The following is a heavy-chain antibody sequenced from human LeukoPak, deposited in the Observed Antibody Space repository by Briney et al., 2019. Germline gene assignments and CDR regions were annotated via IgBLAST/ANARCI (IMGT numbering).Heavy chain of an antibody. D-gene: IGHD2-15*01. V-gene: IGHV4-4*02. Sequence: SETLSLTCAVSGGSISSSNWWSWVRQPPGKGLEWIGEIYHSGSTNYNPSLKSRVTISVDKSKNQFSLKLSSVTAADTAVYYCPGGIVTSGGADYWGQGTLVTVSS. CDR2: IYHSGST. J-gene: IGHJ4*02. CDR3: PGGIVTSGGADY. CDR1: GGSISSSNW.